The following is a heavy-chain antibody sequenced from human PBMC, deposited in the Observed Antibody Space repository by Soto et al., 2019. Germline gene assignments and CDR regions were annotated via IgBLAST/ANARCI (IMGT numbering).Heavy chain of an antibody. CDR2: FDPEDGET. Sequence: ASVKVSCKVSGYTLTELSMHWVRQAPGKGLEWMGGFDPEDGETIYAQKFQGRVTMTEDTSTDTAYMELSSLRSEDTAVYYCATGETHSIWGSYHHRVSAYFYKDVWGKGTPVTVSS. V-gene: IGHV1-24*01. CDR3: ATGETHSIWGSYHHRVSAYFYKDV. J-gene: IGHJ6*03. CDR1: GYTLTELS. D-gene: IGHD3-16*02.